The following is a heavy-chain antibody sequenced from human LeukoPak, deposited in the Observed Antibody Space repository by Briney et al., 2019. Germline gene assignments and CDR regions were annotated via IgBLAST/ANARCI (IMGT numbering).Heavy chain of an antibody. Sequence: ASVKVSCTASGYTLTSYYLHWVRQAPRQGLEWMAIINPSGDTTSHAQKFQGRVTMTRDTSASTVYMELSSLRSEDTAVYYCASVYKNGMDVWGQGTTVTVSS. CDR1: GYTLTSYY. D-gene: IGHD5-24*01. CDR2: INPSGDTT. V-gene: IGHV1-46*01. J-gene: IGHJ6*02. CDR3: ASVYKNGMDV.